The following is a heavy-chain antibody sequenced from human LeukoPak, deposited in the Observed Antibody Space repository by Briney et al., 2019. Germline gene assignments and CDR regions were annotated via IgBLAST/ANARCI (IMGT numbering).Heavy chain of an antibody. CDR1: GGSISSDY. D-gene: IGHD5-18*01. V-gene: IGHV4-59*01. Sequence: PSGTLSLTCTVSGGSISSDYWSWIRQSPGKGLEWIGSIYNSATTDYNPSLKSRVTISLDTSRNQFSLRLSSVIAADTAVYYCARAWYSHGTFDHWGQGTLVTVSS. CDR2: IYNSATT. J-gene: IGHJ4*02. CDR3: ARAWYSHGTFDH.